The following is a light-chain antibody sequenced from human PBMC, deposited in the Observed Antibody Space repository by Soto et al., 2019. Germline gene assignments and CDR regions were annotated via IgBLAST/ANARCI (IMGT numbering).Light chain of an antibody. J-gene: IGKJ1*01. V-gene: IGKV1-16*01. CDR3: QQYYSYPPT. CDR2: AAS. Sequence: DIHMTQSPSSLSPSVGDLFTITCRTSQGISNYLAWYQQKPGKVPKLLIYAASTLQSGVPSRFSGSGSVTDFTLTISCLQSEDFATYYCQQYYSYPPTFGQGTKVDI. CDR1: QGISNY.